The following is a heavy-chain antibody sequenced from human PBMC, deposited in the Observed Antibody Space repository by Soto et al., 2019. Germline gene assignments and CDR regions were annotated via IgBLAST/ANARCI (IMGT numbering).Heavy chain of an antibody. CDR2: IKQDGSEK. CDR3: ARDRNDFWSGYESY. Sequence: HPGGSLRLSCEASGFTFSSYWMIWVRQAPGKGLEWVANIKQDGSEKYYVDSVKDRFTISRDNVKNSLYLQMNSLRAEDTAVYHCARDRNDFWSGYESYWGQGTLVTVSS. V-gene: IGHV3-7*01. J-gene: IGHJ4*02. CDR1: GFTFSSYW. D-gene: IGHD3-3*01.